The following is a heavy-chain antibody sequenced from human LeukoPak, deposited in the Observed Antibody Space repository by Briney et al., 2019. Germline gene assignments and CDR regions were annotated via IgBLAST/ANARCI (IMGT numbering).Heavy chain of an antibody. Sequence: SETLSLTCAVYGGSFSGYYWSWIRQPPGKGLEWIGEINHSGSTNYNPSLKSRVTISVDTSKNQFSLKLSSVTAADTAVYYCARQIYYYYDSSGYNWFDPWGQGTLVTVSS. CDR3: ARQIYYYYDSSGYNWFDP. J-gene: IGHJ5*02. CDR1: GGSFSGYY. CDR2: INHSGST. V-gene: IGHV4-34*01. D-gene: IGHD3-22*01.